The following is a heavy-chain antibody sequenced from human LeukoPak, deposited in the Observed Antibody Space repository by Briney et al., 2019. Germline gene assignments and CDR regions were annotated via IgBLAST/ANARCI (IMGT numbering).Heavy chain of an antibody. V-gene: IGHV4-39*01. CDR3: ARHDYGGVNWFDP. D-gene: IGHD4-23*01. Sequence: SETLSLTCTVSRGSISSSSYYWGWIRQPPGKGLEWIGSIYYSGSTYYNPSHKSRVTISVDTSKKQFSLKLSSVTAADTAVYYCARHDYGGVNWFDPWGQGTLVTVSS. J-gene: IGHJ5*02. CDR1: RGSISSSSYY. CDR2: IYYSGST.